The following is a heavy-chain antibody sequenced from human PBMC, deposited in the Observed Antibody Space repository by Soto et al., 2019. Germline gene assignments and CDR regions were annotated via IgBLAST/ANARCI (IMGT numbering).Heavy chain of an antibody. Sequence: GGSLRLSCAASGFTFSSYAMIWVRQAPGKGLEWVAVISYDGDHKYYTDSVRGRFTISRDNAKNSLYLQMNSLRAEDTAVYYCARGTVTPGLDYWGQGTLVTVSS. V-gene: IGHV3-30-3*01. CDR2: ISYDGDHK. D-gene: IGHD4-17*01. J-gene: IGHJ4*02. CDR1: GFTFSSYA. CDR3: ARGTVTPGLDY.